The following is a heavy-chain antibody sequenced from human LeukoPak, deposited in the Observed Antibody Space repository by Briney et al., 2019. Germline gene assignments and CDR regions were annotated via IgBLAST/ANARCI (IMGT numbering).Heavy chain of an antibody. CDR3: ARSGYSMYYFDY. D-gene: IGHD5-18*01. Sequence: GGSLRLSCAASGFTFSSYSMNWVRQAPGKGLEWVSSISSSSSYIYYADSVKGRFTISRDNAENSLYLQVNSLRAEDTAVYYCARSGYSMYYFDYWGREPWSPSPQ. J-gene: IGHJ4*02. V-gene: IGHV3-21*01. CDR1: GFTFSSYS. CDR2: ISSSSSYI.